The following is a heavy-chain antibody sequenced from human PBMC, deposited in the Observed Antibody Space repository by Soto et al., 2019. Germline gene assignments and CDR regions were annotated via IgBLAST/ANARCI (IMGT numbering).Heavy chain of an antibody. D-gene: IGHD3-9*01. CDR1: GGAINDHC. Sequence: NPSETLSLTCTLSGGAINDHCWSFIRQPPGKGLEWIGYIYYNGNTNYNPSLESRVTISVDRSRNQFSLRLTSLTAADTAVYYCARVRTGYFDYWGRGALVTVSS. J-gene: IGHJ4*02. V-gene: IGHV4-59*11. CDR2: IYYNGNT. CDR3: ARVRTGYFDY.